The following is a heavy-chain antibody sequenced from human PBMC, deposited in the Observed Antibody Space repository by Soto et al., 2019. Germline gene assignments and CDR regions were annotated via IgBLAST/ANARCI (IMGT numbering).Heavy chain of an antibody. Sequence: KGLAWIGYIYYIVSTNYNPSLKSRVTISVDTSKNQFSLKLSSVTAAATAVYYCGRGSGVFFFQAEDGIRDL. J-gene: IGHJ2*01. V-gene: IGHV4-59*01. CDR2: IYYIVST. D-gene: IGHD2-21*01. CDR3: GRGSGVFFFQAEDGIRDL.